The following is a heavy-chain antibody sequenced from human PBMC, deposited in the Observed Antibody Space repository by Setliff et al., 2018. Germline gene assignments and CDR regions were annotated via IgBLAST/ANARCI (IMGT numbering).Heavy chain of an antibody. CDR3: ATGEGGSDDAFGI. V-gene: IGHV4-38-2*01. J-gene: IGHJ3*02. D-gene: IGHD7-27*01. Sequence: SETLSLTCAVSDFSISSGYYWGWIRQPPGKGLEWIGSIYHSGSTYYNPSLKSRVTISVDTSKNQFSLKLSSVTAADTAVYYCATGEGGSDDAFGIWGQGTMVTVSS. CDR1: DFSISSGYY. CDR2: IYHSGST.